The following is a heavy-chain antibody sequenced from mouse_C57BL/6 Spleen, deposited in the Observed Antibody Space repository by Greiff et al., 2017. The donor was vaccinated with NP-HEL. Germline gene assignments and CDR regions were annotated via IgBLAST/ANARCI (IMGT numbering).Heavy chain of an antibody. CDR1: GYSFTGYY. D-gene: IGHD2-5*01. Sequence: DVKLQESGPELVKPGASVKISCKASGYSFTGYYMNWVKQSPEKSLEWIGEINPSTGGTTYNQKFKAKATLTVDKSSSTAYMQLKSLTSEDSAVYYCARGGYSNYEDYAMDYWGQGTSVTVSS. J-gene: IGHJ4*01. CDR2: INPSTGGT. CDR3: ARGGYSNYEDYAMDY. V-gene: IGHV1-42*01.